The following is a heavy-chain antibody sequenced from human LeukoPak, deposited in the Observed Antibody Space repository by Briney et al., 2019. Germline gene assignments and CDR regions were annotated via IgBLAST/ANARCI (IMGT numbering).Heavy chain of an antibody. Sequence: ASVTVSCEASGYTFTGYYMHWVRQAPGQGLEWMGWISAYNGNTNYAQKLQGRVTMTTDTSTSTAYMELRSLRSDDTAVYYCAIDYDILTGPRFDYWGQGTLVTVSS. J-gene: IGHJ4*02. CDR2: ISAYNGNT. CDR1: GYTFTGYY. V-gene: IGHV1-18*04. D-gene: IGHD3-9*01. CDR3: AIDYDILTGPRFDY.